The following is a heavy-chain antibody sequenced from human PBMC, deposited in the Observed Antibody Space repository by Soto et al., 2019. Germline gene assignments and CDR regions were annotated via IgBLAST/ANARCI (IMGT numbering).Heavy chain of an antibody. CDR1: GGSFTGYS. CDR2: INPSGSA. D-gene: IGHD1-26*01. J-gene: IGHJ4*02. V-gene: IGHV4-34*01. CDR3: ARGLFSGTFYSGCWYYLDS. Sequence: QVQLQQWGAGLLKPSETLSLTCGVYGGSFTGYSWTWLRQSPRKGLEWIGQINPSGSAIYIPSLKIRVTISLLTSNNQFLRELNSVPAADTAVYYWARGLFSGTFYSGCWYYLDSWDQGTLVSVSS.